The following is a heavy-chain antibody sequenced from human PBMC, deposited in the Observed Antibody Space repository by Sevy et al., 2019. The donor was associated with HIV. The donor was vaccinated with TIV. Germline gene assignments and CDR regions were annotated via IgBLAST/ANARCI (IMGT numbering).Heavy chain of an antibody. V-gene: IGHV1-2*06. CDR1: GYTFTGYY. J-gene: IGHJ4*02. CDR2: INHNSGGT. D-gene: IGHD3-22*01. CDR3: ARVALLHDSDY. Sequence: ASVKVSCKASGYTFTGYYMHWVRQAPGQGLEWMGRINHNSGGTNYAQKFQGRVTMTRDTSISTAYMELSRLRSDDTAVYYCARVALLHDSDYWGQGTLVTVSS.